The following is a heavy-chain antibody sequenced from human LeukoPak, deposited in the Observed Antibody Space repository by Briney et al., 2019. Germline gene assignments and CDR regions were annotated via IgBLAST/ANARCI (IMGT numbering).Heavy chain of an antibody. D-gene: IGHD6-19*01. Sequence: PGGSLRLSCAASGFTFSNNYMSWVRQAPGKGLEWVSVIYSGGSTYYSDSVKGRFTISRDNSKNTLYLQMNSLRAEDTAVYYCARDSSGWPDAFDYWGQGTLVTVSS. J-gene: IGHJ4*02. V-gene: IGHV3-66*01. CDR2: IYSGGST. CDR3: ARDSSGWPDAFDY. CDR1: GFTFSNNY.